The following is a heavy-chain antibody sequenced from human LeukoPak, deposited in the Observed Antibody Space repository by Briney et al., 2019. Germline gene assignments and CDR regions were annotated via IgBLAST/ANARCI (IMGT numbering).Heavy chain of an antibody. J-gene: IGHJ4*02. Sequence: GGSLRLSCAASGFTFSSYAMNWVRQAPGKGLEWVSAISGSGGSTYYADSVKGRFTISRDNSKNTLYLQMNSLRAEDTAVYYCAKGGGHYVILTGYPMRFDYWGQGTLVTVSS. D-gene: IGHD3-9*01. CDR1: GFTFSSYA. V-gene: IGHV3-23*01. CDR3: AKGGGHYVILTGYPMRFDY. CDR2: ISGSGGST.